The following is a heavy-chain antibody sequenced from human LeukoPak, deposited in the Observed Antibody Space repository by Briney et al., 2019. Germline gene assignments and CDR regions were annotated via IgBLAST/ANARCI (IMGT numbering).Heavy chain of an antibody. CDR1: GGSISSYY. J-gene: IGHJ6*03. D-gene: IGHD2-2*01. V-gene: IGHV4-4*07. CDR2: IYTSGST. Sequence: PSETLSLTCTVSGGSISSYYWSWIRQPAGKGLEWIGRIYTSGSTNYNPSLKSRVTMSVDTSKNQFSLTLSSVTAADTAVYYCARDGGECSSTSCLTYYYYYYYMDVWGKGTTVTISS. CDR3: ARDGGECSSTSCLTYYYYYYYMDV.